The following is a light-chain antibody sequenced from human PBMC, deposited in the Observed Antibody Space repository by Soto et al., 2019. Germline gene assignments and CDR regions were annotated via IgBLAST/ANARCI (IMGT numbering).Light chain of an antibody. CDR3: QQSYDTRYT. CDR1: QIISNY. CDR2: ATS. J-gene: IGKJ2*01. V-gene: IGKV1-39*01. Sequence: DIQMTQSPSSLSASVGDRVTITCRASQIISNYLNWYQQKPGKAPRLLIFATSNLQSGVSSRFSGGGSGTDFTLTISSLQPEDSASYYCQQSYDTRYTFGQGTKLEIK.